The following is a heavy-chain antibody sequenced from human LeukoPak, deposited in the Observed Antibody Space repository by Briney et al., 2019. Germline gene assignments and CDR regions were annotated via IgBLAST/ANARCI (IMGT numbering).Heavy chain of an antibody. D-gene: IGHD3-22*01. CDR3: ARRGFYDTRGYLFDY. CDR1: GFTLSTYE. Sequence: GGSLRLSCAASGFTLSTYEMNWVRQAPGKGLEWVSYITTSGSPMYYADSVKGRFTISRDNAKSSLYLQMNSLRAEDTAVYYCARRGFYDTRGYLFDYWGQGTLVTVSS. V-gene: IGHV3-48*03. J-gene: IGHJ4*02. CDR2: ITTSGSPM.